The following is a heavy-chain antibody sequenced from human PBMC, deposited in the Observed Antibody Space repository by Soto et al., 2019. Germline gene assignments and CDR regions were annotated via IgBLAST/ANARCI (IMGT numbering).Heavy chain of an antibody. J-gene: IGHJ3*02. D-gene: IGHD4-17*01. Sequence: QVQLQESGPGLVKPSETLSLTCTVSGGSISSYYWTWIRQPPGKRLEWIGYVYYRGSNNYNPSLKRRFTRAVEISKHKFPPQPSSVTAADTAVEYCARDTVTTSDDAFEIWGQGTMVTFSS. CDR2: VYYRGSN. V-gene: IGHV4-59*01. CDR1: GGSISSYY. CDR3: ARDTVTTSDDAFEI.